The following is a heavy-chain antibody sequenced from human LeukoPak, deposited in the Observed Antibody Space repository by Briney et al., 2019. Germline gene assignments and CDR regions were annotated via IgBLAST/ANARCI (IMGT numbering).Heavy chain of an antibody. Sequence: GGSLRLSCAASGFTFSGSAMHWVRQASGKGLEWLGRIRSKAGSYATAYAESVNGRFTVSRDDSKNTAYLQMNSVKTEDTAVYYCTRSGSGWYYDYWGQGTLVTVSS. J-gene: IGHJ4*02. CDR1: GFTFSGSA. D-gene: IGHD6-19*01. CDR2: IRSKAGSYAT. CDR3: TRSGSGWYYDY. V-gene: IGHV3-73*01.